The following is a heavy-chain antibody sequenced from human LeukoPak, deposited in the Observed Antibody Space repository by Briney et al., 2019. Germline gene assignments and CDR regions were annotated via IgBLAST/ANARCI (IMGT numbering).Heavy chain of an antibody. Sequence: GGSLRLSCAASGFTFSSYAMHWVRQAPGKGLEWVAVISYDGSNKYYADSVKGRFTISRDNSKNTLYLQMNSLRAEDTAVYYCARESWGRYFDYWGQGTLVTVSS. V-gene: IGHV3-30-3*01. CDR3: ARESWGRYFDY. D-gene: IGHD3-16*01. CDR2: ISYDGSNK. J-gene: IGHJ4*02. CDR1: GFTFSSYA.